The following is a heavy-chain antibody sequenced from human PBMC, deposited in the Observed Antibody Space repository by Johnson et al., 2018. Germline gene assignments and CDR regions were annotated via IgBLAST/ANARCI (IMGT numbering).Heavy chain of an antibody. CDR2: IRSKAYGGTT. D-gene: IGHD4-11*01. Sequence: EVQLVESGGGLVQPGRSLRLSCTASGFTFGDYAMSWFRQAPGKGLEWVGFIRSKAYGGTTEYAASVKGRFTISRDDSKSIAYLQMNSLKTEDTAGYYCTRALDYSNSYYYHYYDMDVWGKGTTVTGSS. J-gene: IGHJ6*03. CDR3: TRALDYSNSYYYHYYDMDV. V-gene: IGHV3-49*03. CDR1: GFTFGDYA.